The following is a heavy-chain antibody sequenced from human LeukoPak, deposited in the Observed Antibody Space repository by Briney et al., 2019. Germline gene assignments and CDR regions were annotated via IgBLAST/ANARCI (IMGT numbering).Heavy chain of an antibody. D-gene: IGHD6-13*01. CDR2: IDPSDSYT. J-gene: IGHJ4*02. Sequence: GESLKISCKGSGYSFSNTWIAWVRRMPGKGLEWMGRIDPSDSYTNYSPSFQGHVTISADKSFSTAYLQWTSLKASDTAMYYCARHAKAYGSSCDYWDQGTLVTVSS. V-gene: IGHV5-10-1*01. CDR1: GYSFSNTW. CDR3: ARHAKAYGSSCDY.